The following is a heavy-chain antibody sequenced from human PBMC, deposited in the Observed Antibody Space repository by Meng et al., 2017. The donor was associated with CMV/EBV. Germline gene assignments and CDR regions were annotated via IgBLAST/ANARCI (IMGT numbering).Heavy chain of an antibody. J-gene: IGHJ6*02. D-gene: IGHD4-11*01. Sequence: GESLKISCAASGFTFSDYYMSWIRQAPGKGLEWASYISSSGSTIYYADSVKGRFTISRDNAKNSLYLQMNSLRAEDTAVYYCAREPPGNYIYYYYGMDVWGQGTTVTVSS. CDR2: ISSSGSTI. CDR1: GFTFSDYY. V-gene: IGHV3-11*04. CDR3: AREPPGNYIYYYYGMDV.